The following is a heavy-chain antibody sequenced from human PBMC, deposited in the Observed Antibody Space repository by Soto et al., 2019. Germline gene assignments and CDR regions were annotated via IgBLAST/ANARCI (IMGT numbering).Heavy chain of an antibody. CDR3: TRRDLDYVIYLDTFDI. V-gene: IGHV4-34*01. CDR1: VGCFSVYY. D-gene: IGHD4-17*01. J-gene: IGHJ3*02. Sequence: KPSETLWFVCAVGVGCFSVYYWNWIRQSPGKGLEWIGEINYSGSTKYNRSRKSRATISLDVSKNQFSLKLSSVTAADTAVYYCTRRDLDYVIYLDTFDIWGQGTLGTVSS. CDR2: INYSGST.